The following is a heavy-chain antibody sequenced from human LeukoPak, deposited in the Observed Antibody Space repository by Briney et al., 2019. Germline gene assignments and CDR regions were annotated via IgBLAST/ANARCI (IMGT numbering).Heavy chain of an antibody. D-gene: IGHD2-2*01. CDR1: GFTFSSYS. J-gene: IGHJ4*02. Sequence: GGSLRLSCAASGFTFSSYSMNWVRQAPGKGLEGVSYISSSSSTIYYAESVKGRFTISRDNAKNSLYLQMNSLRDEDTAVYYCARDSPGYYSSTSCSSFDYWGQGTLVTVSS. CDR3: ARDSPGYYSSTSCSSFDY. V-gene: IGHV3-48*02. CDR2: ISSSSSTI.